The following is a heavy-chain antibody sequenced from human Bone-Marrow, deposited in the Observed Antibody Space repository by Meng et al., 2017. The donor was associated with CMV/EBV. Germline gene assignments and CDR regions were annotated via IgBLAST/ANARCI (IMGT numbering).Heavy chain of an antibody. CDR1: GFTFSSYA. CDR2: IKQDGSER. J-gene: IGHJ5*02. CDR3: ARPRIPASWGRWDP. V-gene: IGHV3-7*01. D-gene: IGHD2-2*01. Sequence: GESLKLSCAASGFTFSSYAMTWVRQAPGKGLEWVANIKQDGSERYYVDSVKGRFTISRDNAKNSLYLQMNSLRSEDTAVYYCARPRIPASWGRWDPWGRGTLVTVAS.